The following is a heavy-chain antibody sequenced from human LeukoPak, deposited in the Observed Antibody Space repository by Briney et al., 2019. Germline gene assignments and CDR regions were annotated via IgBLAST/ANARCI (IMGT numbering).Heavy chain of an antibody. CDR2: ISAYNGNT. CDR1: GYTFTSYG. J-gene: IGHJ4*02. V-gene: IGHV1-18*01. D-gene: IGHD3-22*01. CDR3: ARDTAAYYYDSSGYFDY. Sequence: GASVKVSCKASGYTFTSYGISWVRQAPGQGLEWMGWISAYNGNTNYAQKLQGRVTMTTDTSTSTAYMELRSLRSDDTAVYYCARDTAAYYYDSSGYFDYRGQGTLVTVSS.